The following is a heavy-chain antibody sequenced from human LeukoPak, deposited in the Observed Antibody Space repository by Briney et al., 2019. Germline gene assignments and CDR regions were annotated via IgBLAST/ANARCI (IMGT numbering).Heavy chain of an antibody. Sequence: ASVKVSCKVSGGSFSSYALNWVRQAPGQGLEWMGGIIPIFGTANYAQNFQGRLKVAADESTSTAYMELSSLRSEDTAVYCCARAEYYYDTSLSGSFHLWGQGTMVTVSS. D-gene: IGHD3-22*01. CDR1: GGSFSSYA. V-gene: IGHV1-69*13. J-gene: IGHJ3*01. CDR3: ARAEYYYDTSLSGSFHL. CDR2: IIPIFGTA.